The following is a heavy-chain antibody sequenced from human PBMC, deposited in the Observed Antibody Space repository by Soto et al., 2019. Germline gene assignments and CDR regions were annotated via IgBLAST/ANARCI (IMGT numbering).Heavy chain of an antibody. CDR3: ARGDIVLVPAAIGWFDP. V-gene: IGHV4-61*01. CDR1: GGSVSSGSYY. Sequence: ETLSLTCTVSGGSVSSGSYYCSWIRQHPGKGLEWIGYIYYSGSTNYNPSLKSRVTISVDTSKNQFSLKLSSVTAADTAVYYCARGDIVLVPAAIGWFDPWGQGTLVTVSS. J-gene: IGHJ5*02. CDR2: IYYSGST. D-gene: IGHD2-2*01.